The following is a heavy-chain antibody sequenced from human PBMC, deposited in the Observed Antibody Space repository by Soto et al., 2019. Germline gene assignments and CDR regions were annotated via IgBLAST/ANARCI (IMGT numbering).Heavy chain of an antibody. CDR1: GFTFSNAW. V-gene: IGHV3-15*01. D-gene: IGHD6-13*01. J-gene: IGHJ4*02. CDR2: IKSKTDGGTT. CDR3: TASYPSIAAAGDYYFDY. Sequence: GGSLRLSCAASGFTFSNAWMSWVRQAPGKGLEWVGRIKSKTDGGTTDYAAPVKGRFTISRDDSKNTLYLQMNSLKTEDTAVYYCTASYPSIAAAGDYYFDYWGQGTLVTVSS.